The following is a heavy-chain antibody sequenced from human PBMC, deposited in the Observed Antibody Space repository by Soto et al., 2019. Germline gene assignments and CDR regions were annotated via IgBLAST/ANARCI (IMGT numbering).Heavy chain of an antibody. CDR1: GFSLTTRGVG. J-gene: IGHJ5*02. D-gene: IGHD3-16*01. CDR3: AHIPNYYQYDWFDP. V-gene: IGHV2-5*02. Sequence: QITLKESGPTLVKPTQTLTLTCTFSGFSLTTRGVGVGWIRQPPGKALECLALINWDDDKRYSPSLQSRLSITKDTSKNQVVLTMTNVDPVDTATYYCAHIPNYYQYDWFDPWGQGTLVSVSS. CDR2: INWDDDK.